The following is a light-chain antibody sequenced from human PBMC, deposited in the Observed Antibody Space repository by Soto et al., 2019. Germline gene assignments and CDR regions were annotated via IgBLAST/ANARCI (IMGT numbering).Light chain of an antibody. CDR1: QTVSSTY. CDR3: QRYGSSLWT. J-gene: IGKJ1*01. V-gene: IGKV3-20*01. Sequence: EIVLTQSPGTLSLSSGERATLSCRASQTVSSTYLAWYQQKPGQAPRLLIYGASRRATGIPDRFSGSGSGTDFTLTISRLYPEDFAVYYCQRYGSSLWTFGQGTKVEIK. CDR2: GAS.